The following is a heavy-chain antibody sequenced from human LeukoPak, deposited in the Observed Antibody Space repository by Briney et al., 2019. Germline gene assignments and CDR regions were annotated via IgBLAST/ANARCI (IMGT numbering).Heavy chain of an antibody. Sequence: GGSLRLSCAASGFTVSSNYMSWVRQAPGKGLEWVSVIYSGGSTYYADSVKGRFTISRDNSRNTLYLQMNSLRAEDTAVYYCARGLVDRTDFDYWGQGTLVTVSS. CDR3: ARGLVDRTDFDY. V-gene: IGHV3-66*01. CDR1: GFTVSSNY. J-gene: IGHJ4*02. CDR2: IYSGGST. D-gene: IGHD6-6*01.